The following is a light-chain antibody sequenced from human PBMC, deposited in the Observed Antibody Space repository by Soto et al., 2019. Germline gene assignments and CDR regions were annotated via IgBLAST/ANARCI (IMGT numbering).Light chain of an antibody. CDR2: DAS. CDR3: QQYGGSFRV. V-gene: IGKV3-20*01. J-gene: IGKJ3*01. CDR1: QSVSSSY. Sequence: IVLTHSPGTLSLSPGERATLSCRASQSVSSSYLAWYQQKPGQAPRLLIYDASNRATGIPARFSGSGSGTDFTLTISRLEPEDFAVYYCQQYGGSFRVFGPGTKVDIK.